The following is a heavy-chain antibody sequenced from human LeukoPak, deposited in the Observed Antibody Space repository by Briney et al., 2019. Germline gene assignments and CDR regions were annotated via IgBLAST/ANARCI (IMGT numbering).Heavy chain of an antibody. Sequence: GESLKISCKGSGYSFTSYWIGWVRQMPGKGLEWMGIIYPGDSDTRYSPSFQGQVTISADKSISTAYLQWSSLKASDTAMYYCATGGTHRPSLIVGATSQSYYFDYWGQGTLVTVSS. CDR1: GYSFTSYW. CDR3: ATGGTHRPSLIVGATSQSYYFDY. D-gene: IGHD1-26*01. J-gene: IGHJ4*02. V-gene: IGHV5-51*01. CDR2: IYPGDSDT.